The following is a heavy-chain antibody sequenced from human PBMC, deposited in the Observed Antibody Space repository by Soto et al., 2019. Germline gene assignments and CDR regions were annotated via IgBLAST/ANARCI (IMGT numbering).Heavy chain of an antibody. CDR1: GFPFSSFG. V-gene: IGHV3-33*01. J-gene: IGHJ4*02. Sequence: GGSLRLSCEASGFPFSSFGIHWVRQAPGKGLEWLAIIWNDGSNEYYADSVKGRFTISRDNSKNTVYLQVSNLRAEDMAVYFCARDQTDSGGYSASWGQGTLVTVSS. CDR2: IWNDGSNE. CDR3: ARDQTDSGGYSAS. D-gene: IGHD2-15*01.